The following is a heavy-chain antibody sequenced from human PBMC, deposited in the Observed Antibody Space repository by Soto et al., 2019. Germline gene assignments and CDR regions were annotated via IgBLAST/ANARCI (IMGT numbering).Heavy chain of an antibody. CDR3: ARRTTVTNRFFDL. Sequence: QLQLQESGPGLVKPSETLSLTCTVSGGSISSSSYYWGWIRQPPGKGLEWIGSIYYSGSPYYNPSLNSRVTVSVDTSKNQFSLKLSSVTAADTAVYYCARRTTVTNRFFDLWGRGTLVTVSS. CDR2: IYYSGSP. V-gene: IGHV4-39*01. J-gene: IGHJ2*01. D-gene: IGHD4-17*01. CDR1: GGSISSSSYY.